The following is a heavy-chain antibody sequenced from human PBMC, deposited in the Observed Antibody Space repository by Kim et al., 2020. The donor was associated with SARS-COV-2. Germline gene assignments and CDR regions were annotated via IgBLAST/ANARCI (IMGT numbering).Heavy chain of an antibody. D-gene: IGHD3-22*01. CDR1: GYTLTELS. CDR3: AIATRYYYDSSIDGMDV. CDR2: FDPEDGET. V-gene: IGHV1-24*01. Sequence: ASVKVSCKVSGYTLTELSMHWVRQAPGKGLEWMGGFDPEDGETIYAQKFQGRVTMTEDTSTDTAYMELSSLRSEDTAVYYCAIATRYYYDSSIDGMDVWGQGTTVTVSS. J-gene: IGHJ6*02.